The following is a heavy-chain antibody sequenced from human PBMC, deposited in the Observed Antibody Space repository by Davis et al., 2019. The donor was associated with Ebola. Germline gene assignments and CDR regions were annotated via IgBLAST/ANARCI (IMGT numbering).Heavy chain of an antibody. D-gene: IGHD2-8*02. CDR1: GFTFSTYT. J-gene: IGHJ3*02. CDR2: ISISSAFI. CDR3: VKTRSNWWNDALEI. Sequence: GESLKISCAASGFTFSTYTMTWVRQAPGKGLEWVSSISISSAFIYYADSVKGRFTISRDNSKNTLDLQMNSLRPEDTAVYYCVKTRSNWWNDALEIWGRGTMVIVSS. V-gene: IGHV3-21*01.